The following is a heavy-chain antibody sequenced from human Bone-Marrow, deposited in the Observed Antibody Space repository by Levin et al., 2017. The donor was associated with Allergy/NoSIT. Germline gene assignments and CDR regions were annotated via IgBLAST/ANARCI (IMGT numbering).Heavy chain of an antibody. V-gene: IGHV3-23*01. CDR3: ATHWGKVRGGDS. Sequence: GESLKISCAASGFTFSAYAMKWIRQAPGKGLEWVSMISDSGAITRYADSLKGRFTISRDNSKNTVFLEMNSLRAEDTAIYYCATHWGKVRGGDSWGQGTLVTVSS. CDR2: ISDSGAIT. J-gene: IGHJ5*01. CDR1: GFTFSAYA. D-gene: IGHD3-10*01.